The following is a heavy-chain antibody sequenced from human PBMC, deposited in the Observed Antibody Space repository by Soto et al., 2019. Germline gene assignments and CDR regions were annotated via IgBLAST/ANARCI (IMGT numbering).Heavy chain of an antibody. CDR2: IYYSGST. J-gene: IGHJ4*02. CDR3: ARDSEYSGIFDY. D-gene: IGHD5-12*01. Sequence: SETRCLTCTVSGGSVSRYYWSGSRQPPGKGLEWIGYIYYSGSTNYNPSLKSRVTISVDTSKNQFSLKLSSVTAADTAVYYCARDSEYSGIFDYWGQGTLVTVSS. V-gene: IGHV4-59*02. CDR1: GGSVSRYY.